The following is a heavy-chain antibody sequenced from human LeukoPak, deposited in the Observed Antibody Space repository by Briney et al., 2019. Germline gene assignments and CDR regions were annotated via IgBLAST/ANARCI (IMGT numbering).Heavy chain of an antibody. CDR3: ARDDKFLSGSYYQAFDC. CDR2: ISAYSGDR. J-gene: IGHJ4*02. Sequence: ASVKVSFKASVYTFINYVVSWVRQAPGQGLEWMGWISAYSGDRKSKRDYQVRLTMTADTSTSKAYMELSNQRSDDTAVYYCARDDKFLSGSYYQAFDCWGQGTLVTVSS. CDR1: VYTFINYV. D-gene: IGHD1-26*01. V-gene: IGHV1-18*01.